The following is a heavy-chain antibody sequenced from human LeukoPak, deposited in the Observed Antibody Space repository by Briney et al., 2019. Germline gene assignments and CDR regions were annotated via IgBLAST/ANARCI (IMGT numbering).Heavy chain of an antibody. V-gene: IGHV7-4-1*02. Sequence: ASVKVSCKASGYTFTSYAMNWVRQAPGQGLEWMGWINTNTGNPTYAQGFTGRFVFSLDTSVSTAYLQISSLKAEDTAVYYCARVRSGCSSTSCDSAWFDPWGQGTLVTVSS. CDR3: ARVRSGCSSTSCDSAWFDP. CDR2: INTNTGNP. D-gene: IGHD2-2*02. J-gene: IGHJ5*02. CDR1: GYTFTSYA.